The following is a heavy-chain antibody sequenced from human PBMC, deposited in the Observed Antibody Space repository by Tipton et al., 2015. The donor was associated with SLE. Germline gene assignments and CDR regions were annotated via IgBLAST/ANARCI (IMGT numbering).Heavy chain of an antibody. Sequence: GLVKPSQTLPLTCAISGDSVSSNTVAWNWIRQSPSRGLEWLGWTYYRSVWYNDYAASVKSRITVNPDTAKNQFSLQLNSVTPEDTAVYYCSRGRNSGFDLWGQGTLVTVSS. CDR2: TYYRSVWYN. CDR3: SRGRNSGFDL. J-gene: IGHJ4*02. CDR1: GDSVSSNTVA. V-gene: IGHV6-1*01. D-gene: IGHD1-26*01.